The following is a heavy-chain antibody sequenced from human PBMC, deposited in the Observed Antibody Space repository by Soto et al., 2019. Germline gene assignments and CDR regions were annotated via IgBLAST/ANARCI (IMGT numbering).Heavy chain of an antibody. CDR3: AKDLYYDSSGYQTGLDY. Sequence: GVLRLSCAASGFTFSSYAMSWVRQAPGKGLEWVSAISGSGGSTYYADSVKGRFTISRDNSKNTLYLQMNSLRAEDTAVYYCAKDLYYDSSGYQTGLDYWGQGTLVTVSS. CDR2: ISGSGGST. CDR1: GFTFSSYA. J-gene: IGHJ4*02. D-gene: IGHD3-22*01. V-gene: IGHV3-23*01.